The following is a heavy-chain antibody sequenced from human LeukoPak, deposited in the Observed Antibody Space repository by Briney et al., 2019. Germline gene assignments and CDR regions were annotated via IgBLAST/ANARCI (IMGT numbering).Heavy chain of an antibody. CDR3: ARGLVDTGRSRFDY. V-gene: IGHV4-4*02. Sequence: SGTLSLTCAVSGESISSSNWWSWVRQPPGNGLEWMGEIHHSGSTNYNPSLKSRVTISVEKAKNQLSLKMTSVTAADTAVYYCARGLVDTGRSRFDYWGQGTLVTVSS. J-gene: IGHJ4*02. CDR1: GESISSSNW. D-gene: IGHD5-12*01. CDR2: IHHSGST.